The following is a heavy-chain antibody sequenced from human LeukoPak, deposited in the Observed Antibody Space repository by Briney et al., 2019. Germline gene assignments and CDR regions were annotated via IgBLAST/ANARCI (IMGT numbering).Heavy chain of an antibody. Sequence: PGGSLRLSCAASGFTFNTYGMSWVRQAPGKGLEWVSGISGSGGATYYADSVKGRFTVSRDDPHNTLYLQMNSVRAEDTAVYFCARGGVDHYGSGTYYLTYYFDHWGQGALVTVSS. D-gene: IGHD3-10*01. CDR1: GFTFNTYG. CDR2: ISGSGGAT. J-gene: IGHJ4*02. V-gene: IGHV3-23*01. CDR3: ARGGVDHYGSGTYYLTYYFDH.